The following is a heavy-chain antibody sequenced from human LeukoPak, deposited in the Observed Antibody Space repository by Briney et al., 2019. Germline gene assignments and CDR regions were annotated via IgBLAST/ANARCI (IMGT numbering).Heavy chain of an antibody. CDR1: GFTFSSYW. CDR2: IKQDGSEK. V-gene: IGHV3-7*01. Sequence: PGGSLRLSCAASGFTFSSYWMSWVRQAPGKGLEWVANIKQDGSEKYYVDSVKGRFTISRDNAKNSLYLQMNSLRAEDTAVYYCARDGSRFLEWLPIPLDWGQGTLVTVSS. J-gene: IGHJ4*02. D-gene: IGHD3-3*01. CDR3: ARDGSRFLEWLPIPLD.